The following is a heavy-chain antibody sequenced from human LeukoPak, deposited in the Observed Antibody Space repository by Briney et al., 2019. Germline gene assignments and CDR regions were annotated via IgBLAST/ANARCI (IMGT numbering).Heavy chain of an antibody. D-gene: IGHD3-3*01. Sequence: PGGSLRLSCAASGFSFSSYAMSWVRQAPGKGLEWVSGISGSGGSTFYADSVKGRFIISRDNSKNTLSLQMNYLRAEDTAVYYCAKDRDYDFWNGYGHNAFDIWGQGTMVTVSS. CDR2: ISGSGGST. V-gene: IGHV3-23*01. J-gene: IGHJ3*02. CDR3: AKDRDYDFWNGYGHNAFDI. CDR1: GFSFSSYA.